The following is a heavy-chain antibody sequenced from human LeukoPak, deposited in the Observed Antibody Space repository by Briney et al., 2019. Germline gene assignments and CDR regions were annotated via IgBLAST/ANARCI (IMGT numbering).Heavy chain of an antibody. CDR3: ARIYCSSTSCHVGY. Sequence: SETLSLTCTVSGGSISSSSYYWGWIRQTPGKGLEWIGSIYYSGSTYYNPSLKRRVTISVDTCKNQFSLKLSSVTAADTAVYYCARIYCSSTSCHVGYWGQGTLVTVCS. CDR1: GGSISSSSYY. J-gene: IGHJ4*02. D-gene: IGHD2-2*01. CDR2: IYYSGST. V-gene: IGHV4-39*01.